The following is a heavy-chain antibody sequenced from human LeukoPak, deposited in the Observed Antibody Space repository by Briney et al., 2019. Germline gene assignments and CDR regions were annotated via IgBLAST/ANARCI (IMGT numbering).Heavy chain of an antibody. CDR2: ISYDGSNK. D-gene: IGHD5-12*01. Sequence: GRSLRLSCAASGFSFSSYAKHWVRQAPGKGLEWVAVISYDGSNKYYADSVKGRFTISRDNSKNTLYLQMNSLRAEDTAVYYCARGGYDFLYGMDVWGQGTTVTVSS. V-gene: IGHV3-30-3*01. CDR1: GFSFSSYA. CDR3: ARGGYDFLYGMDV. J-gene: IGHJ6*02.